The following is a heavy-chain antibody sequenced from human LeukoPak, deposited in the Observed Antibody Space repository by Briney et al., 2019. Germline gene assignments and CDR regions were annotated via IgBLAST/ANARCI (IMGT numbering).Heavy chain of an antibody. D-gene: IGHD6-13*01. CDR2: IKQDGSEK. V-gene: IGHV3-7*01. CDR3: ARDYSSSWYYFDY. Sequence: PGGSLRLSCAASGFTFSSYWMSWVRQAPGNGLEWVANIKQDGSEKYYVDSVKGRFTISRDNAKNSLYLQMNSLRAEDTAVYYCARDYSSSWYYFDYWGQGTLVTVSS. CDR1: GFTFSSYW. J-gene: IGHJ4*02.